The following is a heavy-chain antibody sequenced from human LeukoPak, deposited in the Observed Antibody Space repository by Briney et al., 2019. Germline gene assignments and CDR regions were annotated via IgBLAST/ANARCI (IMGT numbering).Heavy chain of an antibody. D-gene: IGHD3-22*01. CDR1: GFTFSSYW. V-gene: IGHV3-7*05. Sequence: GGSLRLSCAASGFTFSSYWMSWVRQAPGKGLEWVANIKQGGSEKCYVDSVKGRFTISRDNAKNSLYLQMNSLRAEDTAVYYCAASSGYYFSHFDYWGQGTLVTVSS. CDR2: IKQGGSEK. CDR3: AASSGYYFSHFDY. J-gene: IGHJ4*02.